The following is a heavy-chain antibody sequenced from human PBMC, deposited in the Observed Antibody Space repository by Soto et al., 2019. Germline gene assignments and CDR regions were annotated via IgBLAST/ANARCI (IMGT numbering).Heavy chain of an antibody. Sequence: SLELGCAASGVTVSISVIDVLFQQPRKGPVWVSGINGDGSRTSYADSVKGRFTISRDNAKNTLYLQVNSLRAEDTAVYYCARLSNPATPLDCWGQGTLDTVSS. CDR3: ARLSNPATPLDC. CDR1: GVTVSISV. V-gene: IGHV3-74*01. CDR2: INGDGSRT. J-gene: IGHJ4*02.